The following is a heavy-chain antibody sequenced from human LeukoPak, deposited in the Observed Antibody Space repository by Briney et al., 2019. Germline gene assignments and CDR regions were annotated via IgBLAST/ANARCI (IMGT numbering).Heavy chain of an antibody. CDR2: IDSGGST. CDR1: GFTFRNSW. D-gene: IGHD4-23*01. CDR3: ASYGGNSGTGVD. Sequence: GGSLRLSCVASGFTFRNSWVHWVRPALGRGLEWVSVIDSGGSTYYADAVKGLFTITGHNSKNMQYLKMNSLRAEDTAVYYGASYGGNSGTGVDWGQGTLVTVSS. J-gene: IGHJ4*02. V-gene: IGHV3-53*04.